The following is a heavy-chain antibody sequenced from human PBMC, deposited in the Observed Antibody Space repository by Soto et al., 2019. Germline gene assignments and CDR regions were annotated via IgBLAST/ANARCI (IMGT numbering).Heavy chain of an antibody. CDR2: ISSSGSII. CDR1: GFTFSDYY. D-gene: IGHD3-22*01. Sequence: GGSLRLSCAASGFTFSDYYISWIRQAPGKGLEWVSYISSSGSIIYYADSVKGRFTISRDNAKNSLYLQMNSLRAEDTAVYYCARDLGYYDSSGYVDYWGQGTLVNVS. J-gene: IGHJ4*02. CDR3: ARDLGYYDSSGYVDY. V-gene: IGHV3-11*01.